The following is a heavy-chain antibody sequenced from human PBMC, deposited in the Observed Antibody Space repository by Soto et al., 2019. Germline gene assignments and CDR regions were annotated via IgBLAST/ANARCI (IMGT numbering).Heavy chain of an antibody. D-gene: IGHD2-2*01. CDR1: GFSLSTSGVG. CDR3: AHSGTHCSNISCPMPGGFDS. CDR2: IYWNDDK. J-gene: IGHJ5*01. Sequence: SGPTLVNPTQTLTLTCTFSGFSLSTSGVGVGWIRQPPGKALEWLALIYWNDDKRYSPSLKSRLTITKDTSKNQVVLTMTNMEPVDTATYYCAHSGTHCSNISCPMPGGFDSWGQGTLVTVSS. V-gene: IGHV2-5*01.